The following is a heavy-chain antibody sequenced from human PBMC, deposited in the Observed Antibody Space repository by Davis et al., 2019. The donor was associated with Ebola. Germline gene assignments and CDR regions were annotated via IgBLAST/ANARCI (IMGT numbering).Heavy chain of an antibody. CDR1: GYTFTGYY. J-gene: IGHJ4*02. V-gene: IGHV1-18*04. Sequence: AASVKVSCKASGYTFTGYYMHWVRQAPGQGLEWMGWISAYNGNTNYAQKLQGRVTMTTDTSTSTAYMELRSLRSDDTAVYYCARDRGYSSGWYSDYWGQGTLVTVSS. CDR3: ARDRGYSSGWYSDY. CDR2: ISAYNGNT. D-gene: IGHD6-19*01.